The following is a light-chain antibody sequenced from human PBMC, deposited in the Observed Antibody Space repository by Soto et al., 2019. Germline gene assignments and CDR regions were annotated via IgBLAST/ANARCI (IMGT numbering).Light chain of an antibody. Sequence: EIVLTQSPDTLSLSPGERATLSCRASQSVSSSYLAWYQQTPGQAPRLLIYGASSRATGIPDRFSGSGSGTAFTLTISRLEPEDFAVYYCQQYGSSPWTFGQGTKVEIK. V-gene: IGKV3-20*01. CDR3: QQYGSSPWT. J-gene: IGKJ1*01. CDR2: GAS. CDR1: QSVSSSY.